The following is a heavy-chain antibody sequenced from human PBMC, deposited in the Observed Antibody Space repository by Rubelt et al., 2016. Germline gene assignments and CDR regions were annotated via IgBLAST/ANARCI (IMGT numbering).Heavy chain of an antibody. V-gene: IGHV1-69*04. Sequence: APGQGLEWMGRIIPFLGIANYAQKFQGSVTITADKSTSTAYMELSRLRSEDTAVYYCAREEGLTIFGHYGMDVWGQGTTVTVS. CDR2: IIPFLGIA. D-gene: IGHD3-3*01. CDR3: AREEGLTIFGHYGMDV. J-gene: IGHJ6*02.